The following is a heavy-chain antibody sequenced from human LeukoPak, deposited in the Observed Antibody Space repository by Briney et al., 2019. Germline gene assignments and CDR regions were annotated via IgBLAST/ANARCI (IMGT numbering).Heavy chain of an antibody. CDR2: IGHGGST. Sequence: SESLSLTCTVSGYSFSSGYIWCGSRQPPGKGVGWLGSIGHGGSTYYKSSVKGRVTISIDTSKNQLSLQLSCVTAADTAVYYCAYWDEGKFSAERAWFDPWGQGTLVTVSS. D-gene: IGHD1-26*01. CDR3: AYWDEGKFSAERAWFDP. J-gene: IGHJ5*02. V-gene: IGHV4-38-2*02. CDR1: GYSFSSGYI.